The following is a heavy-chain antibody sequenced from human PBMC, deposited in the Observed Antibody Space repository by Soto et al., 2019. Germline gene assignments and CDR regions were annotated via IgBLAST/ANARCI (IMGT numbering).Heavy chain of an antibody. CDR3: ARDRSMIVVVPGY. D-gene: IGHD3-22*01. Sequence: QVQLVESGGGVVQPGRSLRLSCAASGFTFSSYAMHWVRQAPGKGLEWVSFISYDGSNKYYADSVKGRFTISRDNSKNTLYLQMNSLRAQHTAVYYCARDRSMIVVVPGYWGQGTLVTVSS. CDR1: GFTFSSYA. V-gene: IGHV3-30-3*01. J-gene: IGHJ4*02. CDR2: ISYDGSNK.